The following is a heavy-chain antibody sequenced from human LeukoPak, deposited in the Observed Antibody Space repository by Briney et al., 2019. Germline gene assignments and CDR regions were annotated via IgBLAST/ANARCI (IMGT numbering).Heavy chain of an antibody. CDR1: GFTFTNSA. V-gene: IGHV1-58*02. CDR2: IVVGSGNT. D-gene: IGHD3-22*01. CDR3: AADPHRTYYYDSSGYYPPRTAGFDP. Sequence: ASVKVSCKASGFTFTNSAMQWVRQARGQRLEWIGWIVVGSGNTNYAQKFQERVTITRDMPTSTAYMELSSLRSEDTAVYYCAADPHRTYYYDSSGYYPPRTAGFDPWGQGTLVTVSS. J-gene: IGHJ5*02.